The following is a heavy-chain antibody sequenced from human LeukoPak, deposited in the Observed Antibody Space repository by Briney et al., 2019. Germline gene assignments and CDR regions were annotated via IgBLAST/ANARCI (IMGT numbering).Heavy chain of an antibody. CDR3: ARFKQLGRSFDS. J-gene: IGHJ4*02. CDR1: GGSIGKTSYY. D-gene: IGHD1-1*01. Sequence: SETLSLTCTVSGGSIGKTSYYWGWIRQPPGKGLEWIGNIYYSGTTYYNPSLKSRVTISVDTSMNQFSLTLNSVTAADTAVYFCARFKQLGRSFDSWGLGSLVTVSS. CDR2: IYYSGTT. V-gene: IGHV4-39*07.